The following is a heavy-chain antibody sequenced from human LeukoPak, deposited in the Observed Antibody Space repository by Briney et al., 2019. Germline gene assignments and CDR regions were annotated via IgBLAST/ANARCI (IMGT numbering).Heavy chain of an antibody. CDR1: GGSFSGYY. CDR3: ARGHRGYSYGSYYYGMDV. J-gene: IGHJ6*02. Sequence: SETLSLTCAVYGGSFSGYYWSWIRQPPGKGLEWIGEINHSGSTNYNPSLKSRVTISVDTSKNQFSLKLSSVTAADTAVYYCARGHRGYSYGSYYYGMDVWGQGTTVTVSS. V-gene: IGHV4-34*01. CDR2: INHSGST. D-gene: IGHD5-18*01.